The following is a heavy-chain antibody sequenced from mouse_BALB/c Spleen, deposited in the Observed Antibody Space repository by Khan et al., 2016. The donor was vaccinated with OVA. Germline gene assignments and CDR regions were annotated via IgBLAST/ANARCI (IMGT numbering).Heavy chain of an antibody. J-gene: IGHJ1*01. CDR1: GYTFKTAG. V-gene: IGHV9-4*02. CDR2: INTHSGVP. CDR3: ARSYRYYWYFDV. D-gene: IGHD2-14*01. Sequence: QIQLVQSGPELKKPGETVRISCKASGYTFKTAGMQWVQKMPGKGLKWIGWINTHSGVPKYTEDFKGRFAFSLETSASTAYLQISNLKNEDTATYFCARSYRYYWYFDVWGAGTTVTVSS.